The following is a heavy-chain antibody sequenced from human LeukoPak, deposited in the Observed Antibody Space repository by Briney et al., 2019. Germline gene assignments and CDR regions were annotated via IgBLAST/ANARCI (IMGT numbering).Heavy chain of an antibody. CDR3: ARGPGSGSYYGFDY. D-gene: IGHD1-26*01. Sequence: PGGSLRLSCAASGFTVSTNYMSWVRQAPGKGLEWVSVIYSGGKTYYADSVKGRFTISRDNAKNSLYLQMNSLRAEDTAVYYCARGPGSGSYYGFDYWGQGTLVTVSS. CDR2: IYSGGKT. CDR1: GFTVSTNY. V-gene: IGHV3-53*01. J-gene: IGHJ4*02.